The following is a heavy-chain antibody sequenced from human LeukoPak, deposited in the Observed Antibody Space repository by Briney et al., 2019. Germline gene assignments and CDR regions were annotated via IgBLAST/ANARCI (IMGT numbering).Heavy chain of an antibody. V-gene: IGHV3-23*01. Sequence: GGSLRLSCAASGFTFSSYEMNWVRQAPGKGLEWVSAISGSGGSTYYADSVKGRFTISRDNSKNTLYLQMNSLRAEDTAVYYCAKDLRSGSYYSYFDYWGQGTLVTASS. CDR3: AKDLRSGSYYSYFDY. J-gene: IGHJ4*02. D-gene: IGHD1-26*01. CDR1: GFTFSSYE. CDR2: ISGSGGST.